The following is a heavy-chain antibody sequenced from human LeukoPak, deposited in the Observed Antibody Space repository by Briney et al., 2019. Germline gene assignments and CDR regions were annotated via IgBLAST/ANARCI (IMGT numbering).Heavy chain of an antibody. CDR3: ARKAPHDTSGWYFDL. V-gene: IGHV1-46*01. D-gene: IGHD3-22*01. Sequence: ASVKVSCKASGYTFTTHYIHWVRQAPGQGLEWMGIINPSDGGASYAQKSQGRLTMSRDTSTSTLYMGLSSLRSEDTAIYYCARKAPHDTSGWYFDLWGRGTLVTVPS. CDR2: INPSDGGA. CDR1: GYTFTTHY. J-gene: IGHJ2*01.